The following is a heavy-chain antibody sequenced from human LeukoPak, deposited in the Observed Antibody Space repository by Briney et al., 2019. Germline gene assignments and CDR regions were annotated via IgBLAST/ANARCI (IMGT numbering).Heavy chain of an antibody. CDR1: GLTLSNVW. D-gene: IGHD2-15*01. J-gene: IGHJ4*02. CDR2: IRSRGDGGTT. CDR3: TQGSGKYFDY. V-gene: IGHV3-15*07. Sequence: GGSLRLSCAVSGLTLSNVWMNWVRQAPGKGLEWVGRIRSRGDGGTTDFAAPVKGRFTISRDDSKNTLYLQMNSLTSEDTAVYYCTQGSGKYFDYWGQGTLSPSPQ.